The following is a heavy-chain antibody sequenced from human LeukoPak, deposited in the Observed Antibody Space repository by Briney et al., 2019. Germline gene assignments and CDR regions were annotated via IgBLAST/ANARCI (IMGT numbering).Heavy chain of an antibody. CDR1: GFTFSSYA. CDR2: LSGSGDDT. J-gene: IGHJ4*02. V-gene: IGHV3-23*01. Sequence: TGGSLRLSCAASGFTFSSYAMSWVRQAPGKGLEWVSALSGSGDDTYYADSVKGRFTISRDNSKNTLYLQMNSLRAEDTAVYYCAVQRGGDGYNTFDYWGQGTLATVSS. D-gene: IGHD5-24*01. CDR3: AVQRGGDGYNTFDY.